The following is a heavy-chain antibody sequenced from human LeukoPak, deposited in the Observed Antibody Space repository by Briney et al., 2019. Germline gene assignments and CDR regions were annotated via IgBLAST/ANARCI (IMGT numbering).Heavy chain of an antibody. V-gene: IGHV4-59*08. CDR3: ARGQGIAVAGWFDP. D-gene: IGHD6-19*01. Sequence: SETLSLTCTVSGGSISSYYWSWIRQTPGKGLEWIGDIYYSGSTNYNPSLKSRVTISVDTSKNQFSLKLSSVTAADTAVYYCARGQGIAVAGWFDPWGQGTLVTVSS. J-gene: IGHJ5*02. CDR1: GGSISSYY. CDR2: IYYSGST.